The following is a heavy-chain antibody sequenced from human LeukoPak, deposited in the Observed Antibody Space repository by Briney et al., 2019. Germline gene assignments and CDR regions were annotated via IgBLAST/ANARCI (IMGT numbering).Heavy chain of an antibody. CDR3: ARAIYSWYFDY. J-gene: IGHJ4*02. D-gene: IGHD5-18*01. Sequence: GASVKVSCKASGYTFTNYYVHWVRQAPGQGLEWMGWINPNSGGTNYAQKFHGGATLTRDTSISTAYMELNSLKSDDTAMYYCARAIYSWYFDYWGQGTLVTVSS. V-gene: IGHV1-2*02. CDR1: GYTFTNYY. CDR2: INPNSGGT.